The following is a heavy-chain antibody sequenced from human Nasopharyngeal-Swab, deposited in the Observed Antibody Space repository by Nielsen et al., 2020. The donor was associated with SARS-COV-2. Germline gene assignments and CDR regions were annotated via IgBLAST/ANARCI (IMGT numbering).Heavy chain of an antibody. V-gene: IGHV1-3*01. CDR2: INAGNGST. J-gene: IGHJ4*02. D-gene: IGHD6-13*01. CDR3: ARGSSWYAQTSIDY. Sequence: ASVKVSCKASGYTFTSYAMHWVRQAPGQRLEWMGWINAGNGSTKYSQKFQGRVTITRDTSASTAYMELSSLRSEDTAVYYCARGSSWYAQTSIDYWGQGTLVTVSS. CDR1: GYTFTSYA.